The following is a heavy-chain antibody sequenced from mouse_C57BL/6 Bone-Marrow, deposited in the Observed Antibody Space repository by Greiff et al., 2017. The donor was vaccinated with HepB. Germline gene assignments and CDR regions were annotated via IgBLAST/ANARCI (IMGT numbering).Heavy chain of an antibody. J-gene: IGHJ4*01. CDR2: ISSGGSYT. CDR3: ARALTHYAMDY. CDR1: GFTFSSYG. Sequence: EVHLVESGGDLVKPGGSLKLSCAASGFTFSSYGMSWVRQTPDKRLEWVATISSGGSYTYYPDSVKGRFTISRDNAKNTLYLQMSSLKSEDTAMYYCARALTHYAMDYWGQGTSVTVSS. V-gene: IGHV5-6*01.